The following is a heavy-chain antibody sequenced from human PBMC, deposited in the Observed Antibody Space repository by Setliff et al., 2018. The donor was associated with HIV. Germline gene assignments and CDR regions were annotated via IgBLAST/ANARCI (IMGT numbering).Heavy chain of an antibody. CDR2: IGAKNDNT. CDR1: GYTFTNYG. D-gene: IGHD3-10*01. Sequence: ASVKVSCKASGYTFTNYGITWVRQAPGHGLEWMGWIGAKNDNTNYARQFQGRVTITADKLTNTVYMDLSGLRPDDTAVYYCARGLIQPTVLLWFGIHGMDVWGQGTTVTVSS. J-gene: IGHJ6*02. CDR3: ARGLIQPTVLLWFGIHGMDV. V-gene: IGHV1-18*01.